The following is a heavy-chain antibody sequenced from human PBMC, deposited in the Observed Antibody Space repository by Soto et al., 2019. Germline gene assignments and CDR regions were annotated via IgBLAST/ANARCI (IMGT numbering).Heavy chain of an antibody. CDR2: ISSNGGST. CDR1: GFTFSSYA. D-gene: IGHD3-10*01. Sequence: GGSLRLSCAASGFTFSSYAMHWVRQAPGKGLEYVSAISSNGGSTYYANSVKGRFTISRDNSKNTLYLQMGSLRAEDMAVYYCARVPGYYGSGSDYWGQ. J-gene: IGHJ4*02. V-gene: IGHV3-64*01. CDR3: ARVPGYYGSGSDY.